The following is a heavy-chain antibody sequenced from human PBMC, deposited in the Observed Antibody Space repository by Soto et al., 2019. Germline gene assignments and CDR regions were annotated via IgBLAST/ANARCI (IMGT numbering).Heavy chain of an antibody. Sequence: GMDWVRQAPGKGLEWVAVISYDGSNKYYADSVKGRFTISRDNSKNTLYLQMNSLRAEDTAVYYCAKDRGSGSYYNQEKNLFDYWGQGTLVTVSS. CDR1: G. CDR2: ISYDGSNK. J-gene: IGHJ4*02. V-gene: IGHV3-30*18. D-gene: IGHD3-10*01. CDR3: AKDRGSGSYYNQEKNLFDY.